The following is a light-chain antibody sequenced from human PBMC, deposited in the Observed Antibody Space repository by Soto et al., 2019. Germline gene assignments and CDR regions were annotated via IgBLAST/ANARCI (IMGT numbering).Light chain of an antibody. CDR3: LKDYNYPIT. V-gene: IGKV1-6*01. CDR2: AAS. CDR1: QGIRND. Sequence: AIPLTQSPASLSASVGKRVTITCRASQGIRNDLGWYQQKPGKAHKLLIYAASSLQSGVPSRFSGSGSGTDFTLTISSLQPEDFATYYCLKDYNYPITVGQGTRLEIK. J-gene: IGKJ5*01.